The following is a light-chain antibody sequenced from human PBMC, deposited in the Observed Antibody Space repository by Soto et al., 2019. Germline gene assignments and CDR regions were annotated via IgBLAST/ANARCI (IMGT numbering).Light chain of an antibody. CDR2: DVS. J-gene: IGKJ4*01. Sequence: IVLTQSPGTLSLSPGERATLSCRASQRVPTKYLAWFQQKPGQAPRLLMNDVSTRVTGFPNRFSGSGSETDFTLTISRLEPEDVAVYYCQHYGDSPSFGGGTKVEMK. CDR3: QHYGDSPS. CDR1: QRVPTKY. V-gene: IGKV3-20*01.